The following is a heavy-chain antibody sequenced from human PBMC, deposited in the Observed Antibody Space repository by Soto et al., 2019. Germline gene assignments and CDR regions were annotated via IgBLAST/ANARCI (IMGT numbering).Heavy chain of an antibody. D-gene: IGHD3-10*01. CDR2: ISGGGTAT. V-gene: IGHV3-23*01. Sequence: SLRLSCAASGSPFINFAMSWVRQSPGKGLEWVSAISGGGTATWYADSVRGRFTISRDNSKNTVYLQMNSLRAEDTAVYYCAKFGASGSYFQFDYWGHGTLVTVSS. CDR1: GSPFINFA. CDR3: AKFGASGSYFQFDY. J-gene: IGHJ4*01.